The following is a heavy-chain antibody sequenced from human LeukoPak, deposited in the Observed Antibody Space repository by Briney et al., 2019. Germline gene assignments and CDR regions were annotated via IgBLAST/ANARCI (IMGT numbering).Heavy chain of an antibody. J-gene: IGHJ5*02. CDR1: GGSISSYY. CDR3: ARVLRGINNNWFDP. CDR2: ICTSGST. D-gene: IGHD3-16*01. Sequence: SETLSLTCTVSGGSISSYYWSWIRQPAGKGLEWIGRICTSGSTNYNPSLKSRVTMSVDTSKNQFSLKLSSVTAADTAVYYCARVLRGINNNWFDPWGQGTLVTVSS. V-gene: IGHV4-4*07.